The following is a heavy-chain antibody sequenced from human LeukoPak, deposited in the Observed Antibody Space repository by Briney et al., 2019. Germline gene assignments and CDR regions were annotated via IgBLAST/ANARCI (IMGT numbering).Heavy chain of an antibody. CDR2: ISGSGGST. Sequence: PGGSLRLSCAASGFTFSSYAMSWVRQAPGKGLEWASAISGSGGSTYYADSVKGRFTISRDNSKNTLYLQMNSLRAEDTAVYYCAKYKGTYYDFWSGYYTYYGMDVWGQGTTVTVSS. V-gene: IGHV3-23*01. CDR1: GFTFSSYA. D-gene: IGHD3-3*01. J-gene: IGHJ6*02. CDR3: AKYKGTYYDFWSGYYTYYGMDV.